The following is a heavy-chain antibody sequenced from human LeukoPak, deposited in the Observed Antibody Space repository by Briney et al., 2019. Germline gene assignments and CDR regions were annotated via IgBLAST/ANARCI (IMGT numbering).Heavy chain of an antibody. CDR3: ARWRGYGSGSYYFDY. V-gene: IGHV4-30-4*01. CDR2: IYYSGST. D-gene: IGHD3-10*01. Sequence: SETLSLTCTVSGGSISSGDYYWSWIRQPPGKGLEWIGYIYYSGSTYCNPSLKSRVTISVDTSKNQFSLKLSSVTAADTAVYYCARWRGYGSGSYYFDYWGQGTLVTVSS. J-gene: IGHJ4*02. CDR1: GGSISSGDYY.